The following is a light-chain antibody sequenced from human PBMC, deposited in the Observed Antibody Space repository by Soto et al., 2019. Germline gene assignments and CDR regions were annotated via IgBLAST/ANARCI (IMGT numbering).Light chain of an antibody. CDR2: AAS. CDR3: QHYGSSPPIT. J-gene: IGKJ5*01. CDR1: QSVSSKY. Sequence: DIVLTQSPGTLVLSPGERATLSCRASQSVSSKYLAWYQQKPGQAPRFLIYAASSRATGISDRFSGSGSGTDFTLTISRLEPEDFAVYYCQHYGSSPPITFGQGTRLEIK. V-gene: IGKV3-20*01.